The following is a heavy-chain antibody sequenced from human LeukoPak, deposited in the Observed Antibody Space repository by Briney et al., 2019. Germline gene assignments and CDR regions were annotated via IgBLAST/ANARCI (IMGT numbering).Heavy chain of an antibody. CDR1: GGSISSSSYY. V-gene: IGHV4-39*01. Sequence: PSETLSLTRTVSGGSISSSSYYWGWIRQPPGKGLEWIGSIYYSGSTYYNPSLKSRVTISVDTSKNQFSLKLSSVTAADTAVYYCARHRAHWDTYYFDYWGQGTLVTVSS. J-gene: IGHJ4*02. CDR3: ARHRAHWDTYYFDY. D-gene: IGHD1/OR15-1a*01. CDR2: IYYSGST.